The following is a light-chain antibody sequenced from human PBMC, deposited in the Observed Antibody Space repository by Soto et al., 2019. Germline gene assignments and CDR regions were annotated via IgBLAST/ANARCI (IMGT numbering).Light chain of an antibody. CDR1: QSVPRSY. CDR2: GTS. V-gene: IGKV3-20*01. CDR3: QQYGSSRWT. J-gene: IGKJ1*01. Sequence: EVVLTQSPGTLSLSPGERATLSCRASQSVPRSYLAWYQQKPGQAPRLLIYGTSSRATGIPDRFSGSGSGTDFTLTINRLEPEDFAVYYCQQYGSSRWTFGQGTKVDI.